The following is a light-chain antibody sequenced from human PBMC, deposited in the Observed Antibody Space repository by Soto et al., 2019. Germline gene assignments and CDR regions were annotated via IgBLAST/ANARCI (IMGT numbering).Light chain of an antibody. Sequence: QSVLTQPPSASGTPGQGVTIFCSGSTSNIGSNYVYWYKQLPGTAPKLLIYRNNQRPSGVPDRFSGSKSGTSASLAISGLRSDDEADYFCATWDDSLNGFDVFGTGTKLTVL. CDR1: TSNIGSNY. J-gene: IGLJ1*01. CDR3: ATWDDSLNGFDV. CDR2: RNN. V-gene: IGLV1-47*01.